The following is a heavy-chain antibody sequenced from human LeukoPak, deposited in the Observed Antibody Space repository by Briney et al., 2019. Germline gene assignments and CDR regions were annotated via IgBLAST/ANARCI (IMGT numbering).Heavy chain of an antibody. CDR1: GFTFSSYA. J-gene: IGHJ5*02. D-gene: IGHD3-10*01. CDR2: ISGSGGSI. V-gene: IGHV3-23*01. CDR3: AKTYGSGSYYDNWFDP. Sequence: GGSLRLSCAASGFTFSSYAMSWVRQAPGKGLEWVSAISGSGGSIYYADSVKGQFTISRDNSKNTLYLQMNSLRAEDTAVYYCAKTYGSGSYYDNWFDPWCQGTLVTVSS.